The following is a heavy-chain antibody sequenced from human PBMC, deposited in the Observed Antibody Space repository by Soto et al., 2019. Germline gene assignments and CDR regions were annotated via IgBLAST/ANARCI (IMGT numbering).Heavy chain of an antibody. D-gene: IGHD3-10*01. CDR2: IIPIFGTA. J-gene: IGHJ6*02. CDR1: GGTFSSYA. V-gene: IGHV1-69*14. CDR3: ARGDTMVRGRMDV. Sequence: QVQLVQSGAEVKKPGSSVKVSCKASGGTFSSYAISWVRQAPGQGLEWMGGIIPIFGTANYAKKFQGRVTITAHKSRSTAYMEVSSLRSEDTAVYYCARGDTMVRGRMDVWGQGTTVTVSS.